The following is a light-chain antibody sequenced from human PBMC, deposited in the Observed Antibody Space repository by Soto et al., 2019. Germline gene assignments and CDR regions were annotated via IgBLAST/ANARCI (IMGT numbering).Light chain of an antibody. CDR1: QSVSSY. CDR2: DAS. J-gene: IGKJ4*01. Sequence: EIVLTQSPATLSLSPGERATLSCRASQSVSSYLAWYQQKPGQAPRLLIYDASNRATGIPARFSGSGSGTDFTLTISSLQSEDFAVYYCQQYFNWPPLTFGGGTKVEIK. CDR3: QQYFNWPPLT. V-gene: IGKV3-11*01.